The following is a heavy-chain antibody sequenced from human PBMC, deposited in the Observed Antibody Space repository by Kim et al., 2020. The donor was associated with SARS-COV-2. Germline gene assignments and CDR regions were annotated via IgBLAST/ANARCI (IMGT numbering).Heavy chain of an antibody. J-gene: IGHJ4*02. Sequence: ASVKVSCKASGYTFSSYDVNWVRQANGHGLEWMGWMNPNSGNTGYARKFQGRVTMTRDTSISTAYMELSSLRAEDTAVDYCARRADHYDSSSYYCCGQGT. V-gene: IGHV1-8*01. CDR1: GYTFSSYD. CDR2: MNPNSGNT. CDR3: ARRADHYDSSSYYC. D-gene: IGHD3-22*01.